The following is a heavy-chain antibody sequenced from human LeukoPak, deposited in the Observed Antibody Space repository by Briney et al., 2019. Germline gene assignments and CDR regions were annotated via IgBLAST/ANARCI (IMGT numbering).Heavy chain of an antibody. CDR3: ARGDTSMGDY. J-gene: IGHJ4*02. V-gene: IGHV3-53*01. CDR2: MHSNDDT. CDR1: EFIVSKNY. Sequence: GGSLRLSCAASEFIVSKNYMSWVRQAPGKGLECVSVMHSNDDTYYAASVRGRFTISRNNYNNMLYLQMNNLRPEDTAVYYCARGDTSMGDYWGQGTLVTVSS. D-gene: IGHD5-18*01.